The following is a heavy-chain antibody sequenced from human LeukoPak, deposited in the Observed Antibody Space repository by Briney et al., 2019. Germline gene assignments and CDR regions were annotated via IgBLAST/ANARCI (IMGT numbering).Heavy chain of an antibody. D-gene: IGHD5-24*01. CDR3: ARMATSGPVFYYYYYMDV. CDR1: GGSVTSGSYY. J-gene: IGHJ6*03. CDR2: MFYSGNT. Sequence: SETLSLTCTVSGGSVTSGSYYWGWIRQPPGNGLEWIGNMFYSGNTYYNPSLKSRVTMSVDTSKNQFSLKLSSVTAADTAVHYCARMATSGPVFYYYYYMDVWGKGATVTVSS. V-gene: IGHV4-39*01.